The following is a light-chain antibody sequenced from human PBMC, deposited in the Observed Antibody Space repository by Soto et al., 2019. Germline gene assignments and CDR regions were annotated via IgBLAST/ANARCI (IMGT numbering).Light chain of an antibody. CDR3: QQYDGSPRT. V-gene: IGKV3-20*01. Sequence: EIVLTQSPGTLSVSPGERATLSCRASQSLNINSLAWYQQKPGQAPRLLIYNAYNRASGIPDRFSGSGSGTDFTLTISRLEPEDFVVYHCQQYDGSPRTFGQGTKVEVK. J-gene: IGKJ1*01. CDR1: QSLNINS. CDR2: NAY.